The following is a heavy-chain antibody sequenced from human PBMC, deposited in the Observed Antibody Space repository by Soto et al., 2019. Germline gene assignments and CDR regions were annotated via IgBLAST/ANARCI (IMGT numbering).Heavy chain of an antibody. CDR1: GFTFISYA. Sequence: LRLSCAASGFTFISYAMSWVRQAPVKGLEWVSAISGSGGSTYYADSVKGRFTISRDNSKNTLYLQMNSLRAEDTAVYYCAKTSTYYDFWSGYYHKTGMDVWGQGIRVTVSS. V-gene: IGHV3-23*01. D-gene: IGHD3-3*01. CDR3: AKTSTYYDFWSGYYHKTGMDV. CDR2: ISGSGGST. J-gene: IGHJ6*02.